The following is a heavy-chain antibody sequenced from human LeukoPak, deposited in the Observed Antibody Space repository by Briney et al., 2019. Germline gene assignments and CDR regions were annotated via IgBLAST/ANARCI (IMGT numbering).Heavy chain of an antibody. J-gene: IGHJ4*02. D-gene: IGHD5-24*01. CDR2: IRSKANNYAA. CDR3: ASTGGDGYNPSSFDY. V-gene: IGHV3-73*01. CDR1: GFAFSDSD. Sequence: TGGSLRLSCAASGFAFSDSDMYWVRQAPGKGLEWVGRIRSKANNYAAAYAVSVKGRFTISRDDSKNTAHLQMNRLKTEDTAVYYCASTGGDGYNPSSFDYWGQGTLVTVSS.